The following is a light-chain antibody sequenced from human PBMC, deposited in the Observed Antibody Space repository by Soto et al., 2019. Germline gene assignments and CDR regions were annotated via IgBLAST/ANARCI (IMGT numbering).Light chain of an antibody. CDR1: SSDVGSYNL. V-gene: IGLV2-23*01. J-gene: IGLJ1*01. Sequence: QSVLTQPASVSGSPGQSITISCTGTSSDVGSYNLVSWYQQHPGKAPKHMIYEGSKRPSGVSNRFSGSKSGNTASLTISGLQAEDEADYYCCSYAGSSTPYVFGTGTKVTV. CDR2: EGS. CDR3: CSYAGSSTPYV.